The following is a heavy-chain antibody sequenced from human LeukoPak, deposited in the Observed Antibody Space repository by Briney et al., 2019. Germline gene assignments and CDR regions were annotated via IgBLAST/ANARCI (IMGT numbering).Heavy chain of an antibody. CDR1: GFTFRSYW. CDR2: IKQDGSEK. J-gene: IGHJ3*02. D-gene: IGHD3-9*01. Sequence: GGSLRLSCAGSGFTFRSYWMHWVRQAPGKGLEWVANIKQDGSEKYYVDSVKGRFTISRDNANDSVYLQMNSLRAEDTAVYYCARRYFDWFLGTGGSLDIWGQGTMVTVSS. V-gene: IGHV3-7*01. CDR3: ARRYFDWFLGTGGSLDI.